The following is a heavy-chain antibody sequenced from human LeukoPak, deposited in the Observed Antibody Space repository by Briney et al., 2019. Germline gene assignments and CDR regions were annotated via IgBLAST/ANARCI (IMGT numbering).Heavy chain of an antibody. D-gene: IGHD6-6*01. CDR2: ITGSGGST. CDR1: GFTFSSYW. V-gene: IGHV3-23*01. J-gene: IGHJ4*02. Sequence: GGSLRLSCAASGFTFSSYWMSWVRQAPGKGLEWVSAITGSGGSTYYADSVKGRFTISRDNSKNTLYLQMNSLRAEDTAMYYCAKGSSSSRPYYFDYWGQGILVTVSS. CDR3: AKGSSSSRPYYFDY.